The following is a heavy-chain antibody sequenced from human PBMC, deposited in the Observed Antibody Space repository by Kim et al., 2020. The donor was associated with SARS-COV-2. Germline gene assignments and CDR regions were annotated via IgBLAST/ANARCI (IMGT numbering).Heavy chain of an antibody. J-gene: IGHJ4*02. D-gene: IGHD3-10*01. CDR2: IRSKAYGGTT. CDR3: TRDYYYGSGSYPGMLRVVIGGTYYFDY. Sequence: GGSLRLSCTASGFTFGDYAMSWFRQAPGKGLEWVGFIRSKAYGGTTEYAASVKGRFTISRDDSKSIAYLQMNSLKTEDTAVYYCTRDYYYGSGSYPGMLRVVIGGTYYFDYWGQGTLVTVSS. V-gene: IGHV3-49*03. CDR1: GFTFGDYA.